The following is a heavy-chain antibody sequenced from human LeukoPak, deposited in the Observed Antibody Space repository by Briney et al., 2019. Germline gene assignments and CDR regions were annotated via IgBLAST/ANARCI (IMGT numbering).Heavy chain of an antibody. CDR2: IYYSGST. CDR3: ASGAIAAAGTASFDP. CDR1: GGSISSSSYY. J-gene: IGHJ5*02. D-gene: IGHD6-13*01. V-gene: IGHV4-39*01. Sequence: SETLSLTCTVSGGSISSSSYYWGWIRQPPGKGLEWIGSIYYSGSTYYNPSLKSRVTISVDTSKNQFSLKLSSVTAADTAVYYCASGAIAAAGTASFDPWGQGTLVTVSS.